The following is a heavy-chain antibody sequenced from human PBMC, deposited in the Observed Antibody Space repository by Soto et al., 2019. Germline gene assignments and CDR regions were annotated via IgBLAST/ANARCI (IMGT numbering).Heavy chain of an antibody. V-gene: IGHV4-39*01. D-gene: IGHD6-13*01. CDR2: IYYSGST. CDR3: ARAQPPSSSWYYFDY. CDR1: GGSISSSSYY. Sequence: SETLSLTCTVSGGSISSSSYYWGWIRQPPGKGLEWIGSIYYSGSTYYNPSLKSRVTISVDTSKNQFSLKLSSVTAADTAVYYCARAQPPSSSWYYFDYWGQGTLVTVSS. J-gene: IGHJ4*02.